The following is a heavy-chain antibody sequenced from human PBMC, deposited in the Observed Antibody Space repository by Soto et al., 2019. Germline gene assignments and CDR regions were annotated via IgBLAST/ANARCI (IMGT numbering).Heavy chain of an antibody. Sequence: EVQLVQSGGGLVQPGGSLRLSCVGSGFTFTDFYMNWVRQAPGKGLEWVANIRPDGSETNYVESVKGRFTTSRDNAKTALFLQMNSLRADDTAVYYCAGWGGHDYNYWGQGILFTVSS. CDR2: IRPDGSET. CDR3: AGWGGHDYNY. V-gene: IGHV3-7*03. D-gene: IGHD4-4*01. J-gene: IGHJ1*01. CDR1: GFTFTDFY.